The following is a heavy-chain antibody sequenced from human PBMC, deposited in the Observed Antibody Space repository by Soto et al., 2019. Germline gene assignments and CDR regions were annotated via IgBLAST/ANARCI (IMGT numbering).Heavy chain of an antibody. D-gene: IGHD1-26*01. V-gene: IGHV3-30-3*01. CDR2: ISYDGTSK. Sequence: QVQLVESGGGVVQPGRSLRLSCAASGFTFSNYAMHWVRQAPGKGLQWVAVISYDGTSKYYADSVKGRFTISRDNSWNTLYLQMNSMRVEDTAVYHCAKDTHSGGSYFRGDFDYWGQGTLVTVSS. J-gene: IGHJ4*02. CDR1: GFTFSNYA. CDR3: AKDTHSGGSYFRGDFDY.